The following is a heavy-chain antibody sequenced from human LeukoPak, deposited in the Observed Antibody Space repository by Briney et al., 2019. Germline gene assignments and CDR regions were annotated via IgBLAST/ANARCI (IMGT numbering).Heavy chain of an antibody. Sequence: GASVKVSCKASGYTFTGYYMRWVRQAPGQGLEWMGWINPNSGGTNYAQKFQGRATMTRDTSISTAYMELSRLRSDDTAVYYCARDADSSGYPHYWGQGTLVTVSS. CDR1: GYTFTGYY. CDR3: ARDADSSGYPHY. J-gene: IGHJ4*02. V-gene: IGHV1-2*02. D-gene: IGHD3-22*01. CDR2: INPNSGGT.